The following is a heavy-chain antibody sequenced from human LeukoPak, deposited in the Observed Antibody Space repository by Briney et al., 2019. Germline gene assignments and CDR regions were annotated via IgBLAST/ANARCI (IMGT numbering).Heavy chain of an antibody. J-gene: IGHJ4*02. CDR3: AKDQYYDFWSGFYY. V-gene: IGHV3-23*01. CDR2: ISGSGGST. Sequence: QTGGSLRLSCAASGFTFSSYAMSWVRQAPGKGLEWVSAISGSGGSTYYADSVKGRFTISRDNSKNTLYLQMNSLRAEDTAVYYCAKDQYYDFWSGFYYWGQGTLVTVSS. D-gene: IGHD3-3*01. CDR1: GFTFSSYA.